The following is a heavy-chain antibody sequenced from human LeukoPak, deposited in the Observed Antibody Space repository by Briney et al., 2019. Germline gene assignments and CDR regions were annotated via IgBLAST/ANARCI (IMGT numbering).Heavy chain of an antibody. J-gene: IGHJ4*02. CDR3: ARVPDHSSSLYYFDY. CDR1: GGSISSSSYY. Sequence: SETLSLTCTVSGGSISSSSYYWGWIRQPPGKGLEWIGSIYHSGSTYYNPSLKSRVTISVDTSKNQFSLKLSSVTAADTAVYYCARVPDHSSSLYYFDYWGQGTLVTVSS. V-gene: IGHV4-39*07. D-gene: IGHD6-13*01. CDR2: IYHSGST.